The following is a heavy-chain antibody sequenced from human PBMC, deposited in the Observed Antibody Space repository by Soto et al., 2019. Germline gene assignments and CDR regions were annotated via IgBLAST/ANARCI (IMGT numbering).Heavy chain of an antibody. CDR1: GYTFTSYG. Sequence: ASVKVSCKASGYTFTSYGISWVRQAPGQGLEWMGWISAYNGNTNYAQKLQGRVTMTTDKSTSTAYMELSSLRSEDTAVYYCAREGSSSGWYPPFDPWGQGTLVTVSS. CDR2: ISAYNGNT. V-gene: IGHV1-18*01. J-gene: IGHJ5*02. D-gene: IGHD6-19*01. CDR3: AREGSSSGWYPPFDP.